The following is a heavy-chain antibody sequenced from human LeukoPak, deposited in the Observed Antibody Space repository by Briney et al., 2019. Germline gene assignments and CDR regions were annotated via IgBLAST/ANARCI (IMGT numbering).Heavy chain of an antibody. J-gene: IGHJ4*02. D-gene: IGHD3-22*01. V-gene: IGHV3-33*01. Sequence: GRSLRLSCAASGFTFSSYGMHWVRQAPGKGLELVAVIWYDGSNRYYADSVKGRFTISRDNSKNTLYLQMNGVRAEDTAVYYCARDPRETMIVGEFDYWGQGTLVTVSS. CDR2: IWYDGSNR. CDR3: ARDPRETMIVGEFDY. CDR1: GFTFSSYG.